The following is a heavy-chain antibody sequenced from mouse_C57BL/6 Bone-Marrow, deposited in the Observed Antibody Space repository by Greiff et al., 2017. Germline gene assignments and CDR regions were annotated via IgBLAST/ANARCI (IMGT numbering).Heavy chain of an antibody. D-gene: IGHD1-1*01. CDR1: GYSFTGYY. J-gene: IGHJ1*03. CDR3: ARGPYYYGSSDWYFDV. V-gene: IGHV1-42*01. CDR2: INPSTGGT. Sequence: VQLQQSGPELVKPGASVQISCKASGYSFTGYYMNWVKQSPEKSLEWIGEINPSTGGTTYNQKFKAKATLTVDKSSSTTYMQLKSLTSEDSAVYYCARGPYYYGSSDWYFDVWGTGTTVTVSS.